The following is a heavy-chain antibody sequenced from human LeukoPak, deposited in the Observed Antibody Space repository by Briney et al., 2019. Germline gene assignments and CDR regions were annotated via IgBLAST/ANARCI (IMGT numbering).Heavy chain of an antibody. J-gene: IGHJ4*02. CDR3: ARASDGFWSGYHNYYFDY. D-gene: IGHD3-3*01. V-gene: IGHV3-7*01. CDR2: IKQDGSGK. CDR1: GFTFSSYS. Sequence: PGGSLRLSCAASGFTFSSYSMNWVRQAPGKGLEWVANIKQDGSGKYYVDSVKGRFTISRDNAKNSLYLQMNSLRAEDTAVYYCARASDGFWSGYHNYYFDYWGQGTLVTVSS.